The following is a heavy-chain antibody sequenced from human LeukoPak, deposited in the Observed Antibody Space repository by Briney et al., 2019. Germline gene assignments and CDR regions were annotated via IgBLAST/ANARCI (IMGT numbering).Heavy chain of an antibody. J-gene: IGHJ5*02. D-gene: IGHD3-10*01. CDR2: INHSGST. CDR1: GFTFSNYE. Sequence: PGGSLRLSCAASGFTFSNYEMHWVRQAPGKGLEWIGEINHSGSTNYNPSLKSRVTISVDTSKNQFSLKLSSVTATDTAVYYCARGRPDSRRITMVRGVIGWFDPWGQGTLVTVSS. CDR3: ARGRPDSRRITMVRGVIGWFDP. V-gene: IGHV4-34*01.